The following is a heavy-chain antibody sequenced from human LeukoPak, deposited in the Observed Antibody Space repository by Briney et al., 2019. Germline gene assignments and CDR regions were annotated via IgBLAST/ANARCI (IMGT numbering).Heavy chain of an antibody. CDR1: GFTFSSYW. CDR3: ARDTSHNGMDV. V-gene: IGHV3-7*04. CDR2: IKQDGSEL. Sequence: GGSLRLSCAGSGFTFSSYWMSWVRQAPEKGLEWVANIKQDGSELRYVDSVKGRFTISRDNAKNSLYLQMTSLRAEDTAVYYCARDTSHNGMDVWGQGTTVTVSS. J-gene: IGHJ6*02. D-gene: IGHD3-16*01.